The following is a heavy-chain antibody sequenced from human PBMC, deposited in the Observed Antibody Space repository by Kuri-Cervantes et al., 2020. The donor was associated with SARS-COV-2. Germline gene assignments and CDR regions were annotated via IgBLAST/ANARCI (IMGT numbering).Heavy chain of an antibody. D-gene: IGHD2-2*02. CDR3: ARGGWGYCSSTSCYSWFDP. V-gene: IGHV1-2*02. Sequence: ASVKVSCKASGYTFTNYYVHWVRQAPGQGLEWMGWINPNSGGTNYAQKFQGRVTITADESTSTAYMELSSLRSEDTAVYYCARGGWGYCSSTSCYSWFDPWGQGTLVTVSS. CDR1: GYTFTNYY. J-gene: IGHJ5*02. CDR2: INPNSGGT.